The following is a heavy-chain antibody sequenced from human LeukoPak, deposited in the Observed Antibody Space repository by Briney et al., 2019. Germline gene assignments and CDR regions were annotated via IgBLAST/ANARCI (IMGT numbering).Heavy chain of an antibody. D-gene: IGHD6-6*01. Sequence: GGSLRLSCEASGFTFSSYSMNWVRQAPGKGLEWVSSISSSSSYIYYADSLKGRFTISRDNAKNSLYLQMNSLRAEDTAVYYCARRDSSYDYWGQGTLVTVSS. CDR2: ISSSSSYI. CDR3: ARRDSSYDY. J-gene: IGHJ4*02. V-gene: IGHV3-21*06. CDR1: GFTFSSYS.